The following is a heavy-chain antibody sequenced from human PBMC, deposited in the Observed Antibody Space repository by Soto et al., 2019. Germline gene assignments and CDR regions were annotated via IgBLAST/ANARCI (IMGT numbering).Heavy chain of an antibody. CDR3: ARDGGRHSGGSDY. CDR1: GGTFSSYS. D-gene: IGHD1-26*01. J-gene: IGHJ4*02. Sequence: QVQLVQSGAEVKKPGSSVKVSCKASGGTFSSYSINWVRQAPGQGLEWMGEIIPIFGTANYAQKCQGRVTITADESTSTAYMELSSLRSEDTAVYYCARDGGRHSGGSDYWGQGTLVTVSS. V-gene: IGHV1-69*01. CDR2: IIPIFGTA.